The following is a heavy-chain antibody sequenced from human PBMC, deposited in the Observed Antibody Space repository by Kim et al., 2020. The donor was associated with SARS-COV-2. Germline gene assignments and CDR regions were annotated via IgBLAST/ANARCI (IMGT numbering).Heavy chain of an antibody. D-gene: IGHD3-10*01. CDR2: ISGSGGST. V-gene: IGHV3-23*01. Sequence: GGSLRLSCAASGFSFNSYAMNWVRQAPGKGLEWVSGISGSGGSTYYSDSVKGRFTISRDKSKNMLYLQMNSLRVEDTAVYYCAKGRGFGESDFDYWGQGILVTVSA. CDR3: AKGRGFGESDFDY. CDR1: GFSFNSYA. J-gene: IGHJ4*02.